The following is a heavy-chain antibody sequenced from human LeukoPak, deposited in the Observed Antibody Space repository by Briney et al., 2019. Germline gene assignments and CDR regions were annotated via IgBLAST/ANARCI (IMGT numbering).Heavy chain of an antibody. J-gene: IGHJ4*02. Sequence: QPGGSLRLSCAASGFTFSSYAMNWVRQAPGKGLEWVSVISGSGDSTYYADSVKGRFTISRDNSKNTLYLQMNSLRADDTAVYYCAKGRLPAAHVDYWGQGTLVTVSS. D-gene: IGHD2-2*01. CDR2: ISGSGDST. CDR3: AKGRLPAAHVDY. V-gene: IGHV3-23*01. CDR1: GFTFSSYA.